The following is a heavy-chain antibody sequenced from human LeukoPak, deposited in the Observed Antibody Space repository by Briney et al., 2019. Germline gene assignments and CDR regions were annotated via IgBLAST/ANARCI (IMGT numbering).Heavy chain of an antibody. Sequence: GGSLRLSCAASGFTLSTYEMNWVRQAPGKGLEWVSYISSSGSTIYYADSVKGRFTISRDNAKNSLDLQMNSLRVEDTAVYYCARGRITIFGVPPRGMDVWGRGTTVTVSS. V-gene: IGHV3-48*03. CDR2: ISSSGSTI. J-gene: IGHJ6*02. CDR1: GFTLSTYE. CDR3: ARGRITIFGVPPRGMDV. D-gene: IGHD3-3*01.